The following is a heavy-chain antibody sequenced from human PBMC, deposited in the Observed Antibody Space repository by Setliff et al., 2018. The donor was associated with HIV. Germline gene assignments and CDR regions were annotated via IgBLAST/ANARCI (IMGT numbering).Heavy chain of an antibody. D-gene: IGHD5-18*01. CDR1: GGSISSYY. CDR2: MYSSGSS. Sequence: PSETLSLTCSVSGGSISSYYWSWIRQPAGKGLEWIGRMYSSGSSSYNPSLKSRVTISVDTSKKQFSLKLSSVTAADTAVYYCARRGGYSYGYMDVWGKGTTVTVSS. CDR3: ARRGGYSYGYMDV. J-gene: IGHJ6*03. V-gene: IGHV4-4*07.